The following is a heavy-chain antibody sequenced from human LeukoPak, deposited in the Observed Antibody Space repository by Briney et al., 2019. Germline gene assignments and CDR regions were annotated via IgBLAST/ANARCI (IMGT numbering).Heavy chain of an antibody. V-gene: IGHV5-51*03. CDR2: IYPGDSET. CDR3: ARIMVGATGDY. J-gene: IGHJ4*02. Sequence: GGSLRLSCAASGFTFSTYCMSWVRQAPGKGLEWMGVIYPGDSETRYSPSFQGQVTISADKSISTAYLQWSSLKASDTAVYYCARIMVGATGDYWGQGTLVTVSS. D-gene: IGHD1-26*01. CDR1: GFTFSTYC.